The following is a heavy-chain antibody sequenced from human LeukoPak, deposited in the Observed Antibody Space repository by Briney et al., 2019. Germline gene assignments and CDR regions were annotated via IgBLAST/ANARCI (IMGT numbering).Heavy chain of an antibody. CDR3: AADFGNYYDSSAPLI. V-gene: IGHV1-58*01. D-gene: IGHD3-22*01. Sequence: SVKVSCKASGFTFTSSAVQWVRQARGQRLEWIGWIVVGSGNTNYAQKFQERVTITRDMSTSTAYMELSSLRSEDTAVYYCAADFGNYYDSSAPLIWGQGTMVTVSS. CDR1: GFTFTSSA. J-gene: IGHJ3*02. CDR2: IVVGSGNT.